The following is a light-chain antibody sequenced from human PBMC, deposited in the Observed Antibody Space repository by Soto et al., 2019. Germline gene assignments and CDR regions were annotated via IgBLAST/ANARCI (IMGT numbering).Light chain of an antibody. CDR2: EVT. J-gene: IGLJ1*01. CDR3: CSFTSTNTNV. Sequence: QSALTQPASVSGSPGQSITLSCTGTSSDVGGYEFVSWYQQHPGKAPKLIIFEVTNRPSGVSDRFSGSKSGNTASLTISGLQSEDEANYYCCSFTSTNTNVFGTGTKVTVL. CDR1: SSDVGGYEF. V-gene: IGLV2-14*01.